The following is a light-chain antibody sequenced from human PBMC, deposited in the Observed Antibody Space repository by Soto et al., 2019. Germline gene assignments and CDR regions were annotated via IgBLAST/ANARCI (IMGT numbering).Light chain of an antibody. CDR3: QQYFTSPIT. CDR2: GAS. Sequence: EIVMTHSPATLSVSPWERATLSCRASQSVSSNLAWYQQKPGQAPRLLIYGASTRATGIPARFSGSGSGTEFTLTISRVDPADFASYYCQQYFTSPITFGQGTRLEIK. V-gene: IGKV3-15*01. J-gene: IGKJ5*01. CDR1: QSVSSN.